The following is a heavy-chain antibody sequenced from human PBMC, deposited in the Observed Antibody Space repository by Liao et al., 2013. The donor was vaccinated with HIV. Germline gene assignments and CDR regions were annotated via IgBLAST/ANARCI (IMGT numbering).Heavy chain of an antibody. CDR1: GGSMSSYH. CDR2: ISASGNT. V-gene: IGHV4-4*07. CDR3: ARDYGGFDY. Sequence: QVQLQESGPGLIKPSETLSLTCTVSGGSMSSYHWSWIRQPAGKGLEWIGHISASGNTQYNPSLKNRVTMSIDTSKNLFSLHLNSATAADTAVYYCARDYGGFDYWGQGILVTVSS. D-gene: IGHD4-23*01. J-gene: IGHJ4*02.